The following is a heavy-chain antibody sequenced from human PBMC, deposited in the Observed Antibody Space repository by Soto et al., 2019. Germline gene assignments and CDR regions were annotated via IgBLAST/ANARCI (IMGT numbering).Heavy chain of an antibody. V-gene: IGHV4-30-4*08. CDR2: IYYSGST. CDR3: ARDIVVVTDRWFDP. Sequence: LSLTCTVSGGSISSGGYYWSWIRQHPGKGLEWIGYIYYSGSTYYNPSLKSRVTISVDTSKNQFSLKLSSVTAADTAVYYCARDIVVVTDRWFDPWGQGTLVTVSS. D-gene: IGHD2-21*02. J-gene: IGHJ5*02. CDR1: GGSISSGGYY.